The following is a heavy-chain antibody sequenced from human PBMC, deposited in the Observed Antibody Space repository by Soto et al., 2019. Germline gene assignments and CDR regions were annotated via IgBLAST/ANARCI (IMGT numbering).Heavy chain of an antibody. J-gene: IGHJ5*02. CDR2: IDDDGSA. Sequence: QLVESGGGLVQPGGSLRISCAASGSTFGSYWMHWVRQAPGKGLVWLSRIDDDGSAVYADSVKGRFTTSRDNAKNTGYLQMNSLRDEETAVYYCARDIPHNWFDAWGQGTLVTVSS. CDR3: ARDIPHNWFDA. V-gene: IGHV3-74*01. D-gene: IGHD2-21*01. CDR1: GSTFGSYW.